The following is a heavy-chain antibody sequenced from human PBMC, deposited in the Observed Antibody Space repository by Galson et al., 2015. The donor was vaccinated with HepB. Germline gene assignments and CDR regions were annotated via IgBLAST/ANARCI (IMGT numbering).Heavy chain of an antibody. CDR3: ATDRMITFGGVIVNRGNWFDP. CDR1: GYTLTELS. J-gene: IGHJ5*02. V-gene: IGHV1-24*01. Sequence: SVKVSCKVSGYTLTELSMHWVRQAPGKGLEWMGGFDPEDGETIYAQKFQGRVTMTEDTSTDTAYMELSSLRSEGTAVYYCATDRMITFGGVIVNRGNWFDPWGQGTLVTVSS. D-gene: IGHD3-16*02. CDR2: FDPEDGET.